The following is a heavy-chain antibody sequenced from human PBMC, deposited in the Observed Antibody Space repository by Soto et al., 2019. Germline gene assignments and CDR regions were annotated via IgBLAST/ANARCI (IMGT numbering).Heavy chain of an antibody. CDR3: ARGLAGRSSSWYDY. V-gene: IGHV4-38-2*02. J-gene: IGHJ4*02. Sequence: PSETLSLTCTVSGYSISSGYYWSWIRQTPGKGLEWIGSISHSGTSFYNPSLRSRVTISMDTSNNHFSLKLNSLTATDTAVYYCARGLAGRSSSWYDYWGQGTLVTVSS. CDR1: GYSISSGYY. CDR2: ISHSGTS. D-gene: IGHD6-13*01.